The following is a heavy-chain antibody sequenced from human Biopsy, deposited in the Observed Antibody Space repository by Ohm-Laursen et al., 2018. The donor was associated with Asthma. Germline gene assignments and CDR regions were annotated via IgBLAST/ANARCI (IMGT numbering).Heavy chain of an antibody. CDR1: GFTFGDYW. CDR3: ARTFHFWSPYHAEHYQP. D-gene: IGHD3-3*02. Sequence: SLRLSCAAPGFTFGDYWMSWVRQVPGKGLEWVANIKHDGTEKNHVDSLKGRFTISRDNAKNSLYLQMNSLRAEDTAVYYCARTFHFWSPYHAEHYQPWGQGTLVTVPS. V-gene: IGHV3-7*01. CDR2: IKHDGTEK. J-gene: IGHJ1*01.